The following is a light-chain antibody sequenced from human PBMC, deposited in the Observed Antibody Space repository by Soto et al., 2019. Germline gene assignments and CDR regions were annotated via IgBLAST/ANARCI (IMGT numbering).Light chain of an antibody. CDR3: AQRHWPWT. Sequence: EIVLTQSPATVSLSPGERATLSCRASQSVGNWLAWYQQKPGQAPRLLVYDAFNRATGIPARFSGSGSGTDFTLTISSLEPEDFEVYYCAQRHWPWTVGQGTNVEIK. CDR1: QSVGNW. V-gene: IGKV3-11*01. CDR2: DAF. J-gene: IGKJ1*01.